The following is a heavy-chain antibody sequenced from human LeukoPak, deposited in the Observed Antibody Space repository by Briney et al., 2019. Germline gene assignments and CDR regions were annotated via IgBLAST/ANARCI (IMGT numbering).Heavy chain of an antibody. CDR2: INPNSGGT. CDR1: GYTFTGYY. V-gene: IGHV1-2*02. CDR3: ARGGLEITGTTGFDY. D-gene: IGHD1-7*01. Sequence: ASVKVSCKGSGYTFTGYYMHWVRQAPGQGLEWEGWINPNSGGTNYAQKFQGRVSMTRDTSISTAYMELSRLRSDDTAVYYCARGGLEITGTTGFDYWGQGTLVTVSS. J-gene: IGHJ4*02.